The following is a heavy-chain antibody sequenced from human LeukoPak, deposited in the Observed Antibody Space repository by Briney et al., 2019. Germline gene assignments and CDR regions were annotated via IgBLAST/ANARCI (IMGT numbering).Heavy chain of an antibody. V-gene: IGHV3-15*01. CDR2: IKSKTDGGTT. CDR3: TTPRGTMVRGAFDY. CDR1: GFTFSNAW. Sequence: GSLRLSCAASGFTFSNAWMSWVRQAPGKGLEWVGRIKSKTDGGTTDYAAPVKGRFTISRDDSKNTLYLQMNSLKTEDTAVYYCTTPRGTMVRGAFDYWGQGTLVTVSS. J-gene: IGHJ4*02. D-gene: IGHD3-10*01.